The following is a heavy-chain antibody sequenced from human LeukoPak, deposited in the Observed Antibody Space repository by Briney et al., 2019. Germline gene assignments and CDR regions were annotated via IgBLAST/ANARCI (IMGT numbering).Heavy chain of an antibody. CDR1: GGSISPYI. V-gene: IGHV4-4*09. CDR3: ARRQTYFDY. CDR2: IYTDGST. Sequence: PSETLSLTCTASGGSISPYIWSWIRQPPGKGLEWIGYIYTDGSTKYNPSLKSRVTISLHTSKNQFSLKLSSVTAADTAVYYCARRQTYFDYWGQGTLVTVSS. J-gene: IGHJ4*02.